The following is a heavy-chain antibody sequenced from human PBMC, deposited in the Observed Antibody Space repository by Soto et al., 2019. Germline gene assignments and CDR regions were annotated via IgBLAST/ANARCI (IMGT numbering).Heavy chain of an antibody. CDR1: GFTFNNYA. D-gene: IGHD2-21*02. J-gene: IGHJ4*02. V-gene: IGHV3-23*01. CDR3: VKGAARSDRRGGLFDH. Sequence: EVQLLESGGGLVQPGGSLRLSCAASGFTFNNYAMAWVRKAPGKGLEWVSNIGGRGHTTYYADSVKGRFTVSRDNSKSTLSLQMSSLRAEDTAVYYCVKGAARSDRRGGLFDHWGLGTLVTVSS. CDR2: IGGRGHTT.